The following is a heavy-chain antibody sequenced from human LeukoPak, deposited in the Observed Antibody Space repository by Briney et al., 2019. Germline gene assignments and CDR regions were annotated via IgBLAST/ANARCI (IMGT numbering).Heavy chain of an antibody. CDR2: INSDGSST. J-gene: IGHJ4*02. CDR3: AKASYSSGWYLSY. D-gene: IGHD6-19*01. V-gene: IGHV3-74*01. CDR1: GFTFSSYW. Sequence: GGSLRLSCAASGFTFSSYWMHWVRQAPGKGLVWVSRINSDGSSTSYADSVKGRFTISRDNSKNTLYLQMNSLRAEDTAVYYCAKASYSSGWYLSYWGQGTLVTVSS.